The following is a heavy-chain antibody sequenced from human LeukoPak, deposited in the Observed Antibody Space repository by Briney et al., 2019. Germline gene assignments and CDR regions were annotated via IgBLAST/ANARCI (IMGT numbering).Heavy chain of an antibody. CDR1: GYRFNSYW. V-gene: IGHV5-51*01. Sequence: GEPLKISCKGSGYRFNSYWIGWVRQMPGKGLEWMGIIYPGDSDTRYSPSFQGQVTLSADKSISTAYLQWSSLKASDTAMYYCARQEYYGSGSYYKGAPFDYWGQGTLVTVSS. CDR3: ARQEYYGSGSYYKGAPFDY. D-gene: IGHD3-10*01. CDR2: IYPGDSDT. J-gene: IGHJ4*02.